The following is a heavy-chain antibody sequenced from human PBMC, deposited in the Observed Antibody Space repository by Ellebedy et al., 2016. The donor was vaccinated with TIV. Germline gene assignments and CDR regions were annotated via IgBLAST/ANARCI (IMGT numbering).Heavy chain of an antibody. CDR2: IYQDGGVQ. CDR3: ARRGSYGDYAVQINSWFDT. J-gene: IGHJ5*02. Sequence: GGSLRLSCAASGFSFRSYWMSWVRQAPGKGLEWVANIYQDGGVQYYVDSVKGRFTISRDNADTSLFLQMNSPRAEDTAVYYCARRGSYGDYAVQINSWFDTWGRGTLVAVSS. CDR1: GFSFRSYW. V-gene: IGHV3-7*01. D-gene: IGHD3-16*01.